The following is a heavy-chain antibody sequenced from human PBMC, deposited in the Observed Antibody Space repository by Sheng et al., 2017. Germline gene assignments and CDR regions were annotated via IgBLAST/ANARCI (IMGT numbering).Heavy chain of an antibody. Sequence: EVQLVESGGGLVQPGGSLRLSCAASGFTFSSYEMNWVRQAPGKGLEWVSYITSSGNTIYYADSVKGRFTISRDNAKNSLYLQMNSLRAEDTAVYYCATSPGANDYWGQGTLVTVSS. CDR1: GFTFSSYE. V-gene: IGHV3-48*03. J-gene: IGHJ4*02. CDR2: ITSSGNTI. CDR3: ATSPGANDY.